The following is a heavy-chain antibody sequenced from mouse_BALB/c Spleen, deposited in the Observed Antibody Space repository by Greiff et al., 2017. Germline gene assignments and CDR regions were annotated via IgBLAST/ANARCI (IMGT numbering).Heavy chain of an antibody. V-gene: IGHV1-63*02. CDR2: IYPGGGST. Sequence: QVQLKQSGAELVRPGTSVKMSCKAAGYTFTNYWIGWVKHRPGHGLEWIGDIYPGGGSTNYNEKFKGKATLTADTSSSTAYMQLSSLTSEDSAIYYCARRDSPFDYWGQGTTLTGSS. J-gene: IGHJ2*01. CDR1: GYTFTNYW. CDR3: ARRDSPFDY.